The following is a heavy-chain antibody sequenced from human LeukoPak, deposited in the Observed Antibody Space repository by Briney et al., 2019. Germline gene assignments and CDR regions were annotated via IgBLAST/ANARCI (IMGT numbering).Heavy chain of an antibody. Sequence: PGESLRLSCTASKLTFSSYHMHWVRQAPGKGLEWVSSISSSGSYVHYIGSVKGRFTISRDDAQNSLFLQMNSLRAEDTAVYYCAIQTQSSGLEYWGQGTLVTVSS. V-gene: IGHV3-21*06. J-gene: IGHJ4*02. CDR3: AIQTQSSGLEY. D-gene: IGHD6-19*01. CDR2: ISSSGSYV. CDR1: KLTFSSYH.